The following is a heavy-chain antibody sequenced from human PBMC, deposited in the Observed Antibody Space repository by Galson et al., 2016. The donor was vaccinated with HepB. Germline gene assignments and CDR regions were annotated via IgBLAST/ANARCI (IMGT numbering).Heavy chain of an antibody. Sequence: SVKVSCKASGYTFSSYYMHWVRQAPGQGLEWMGIINPSVGDTSYPQRFQDRITVTRDTSTTTVYMELSSLTSEDTAVYYCASQKARNSRVAEDYGMDVWGQGTTVTVSS. CDR3: ASQKARNSRVAEDYGMDV. V-gene: IGHV1-46*01. D-gene: IGHD4-11*01. CDR2: INPSVGDT. CDR1: GYTFSSYY. J-gene: IGHJ6*02.